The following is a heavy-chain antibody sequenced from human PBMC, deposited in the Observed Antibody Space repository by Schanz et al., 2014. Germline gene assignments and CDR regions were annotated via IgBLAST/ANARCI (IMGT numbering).Heavy chain of an antibody. V-gene: IGHV3-23*04. D-gene: IGHD2-8*02. CDR2: ISDSGDTA. J-gene: IGHJ4*02. CDR3: AKSLESCPGGRCSRGYFDY. Sequence: EVQLVESGGGLVQPGGSLRLSCSASTFTFDHYAMTWVRQAPGKGLEWVSLISDSGDTAYYADSVKGRFTISRDNFKGALYLQMSSLRAEDTAVYYCAKSLESCPGGRCSRGYFDYWGQGTLVTVSS. CDR1: TFTFDHYA.